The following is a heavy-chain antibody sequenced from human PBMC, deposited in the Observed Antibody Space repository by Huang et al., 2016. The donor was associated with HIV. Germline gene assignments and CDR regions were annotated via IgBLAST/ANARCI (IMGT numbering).Heavy chain of an antibody. V-gene: IGHV4-39*01. CDR2: IYYSGSN. CDR1: GGSISSRYY. D-gene: IGHD3-16*02. J-gene: IGHJ4*02. CDR3: ARSLYYDYVWGRYRHAYYFDY. Sequence: QLLLQESGPGLVKPSETLSLTCTVSGGSISSRYYWGWIRQPPGKGLEWVGSIYYSGSNYDNPYLKRRVTISVDTSKSQFSLKLRSVTAADTAVYYCARSLYYDYVWGRYRHAYYFDYWGQGTLVTVSS.